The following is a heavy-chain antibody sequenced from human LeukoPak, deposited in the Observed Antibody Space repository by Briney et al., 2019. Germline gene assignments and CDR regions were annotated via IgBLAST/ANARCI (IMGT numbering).Heavy chain of an antibody. D-gene: IGHD5-12*01. Sequence: SVKVSCKASGGTFSSYAISWVRQAPGQGLEWMGGIIPIFGTANYAQKFQGRVTITADESTSTAYMELSSLRSEDTAVYCCAGTRGSGYEYYFDYWGQGTLVTVSS. CDR1: GGTFSSYA. CDR3: AGTRGSGYEYYFDY. J-gene: IGHJ4*02. V-gene: IGHV1-69*13. CDR2: IIPIFGTA.